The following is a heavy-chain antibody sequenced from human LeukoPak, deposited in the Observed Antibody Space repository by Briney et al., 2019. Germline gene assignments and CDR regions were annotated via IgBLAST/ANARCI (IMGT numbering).Heavy chain of an antibody. CDR2: INPNTGDT. CDR1: GYTFIGYY. Sequence: GASVKVSCKASGYTFIGYYMHWVRHAPGQGLEWMGWINPNTGDTNFAQKFQGRVTMTRDTSIATAYLELSRLNSADTAVYYCATGSKGLRFNYYFDYWGQGTLVTVSS. D-gene: IGHD5-12*01. J-gene: IGHJ4*02. CDR3: ATGSKGLRFNYYFDY. V-gene: IGHV1-2*02.